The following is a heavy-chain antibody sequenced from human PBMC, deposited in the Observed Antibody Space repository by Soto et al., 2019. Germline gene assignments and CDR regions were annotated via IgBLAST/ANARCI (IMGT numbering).Heavy chain of an antibody. V-gene: IGHV3-9*01. CDR1: GFTFDDYA. CDR3: AKAFLSLCSSTSCYTGYYYYGMDA. CDR2: ISWNSGSI. D-gene: IGHD2-2*02. Sequence: PGGSLRLSCAASGFTFDDYAMHWVRQAPGKGLEWVSGISWNSGSIGYADSVKGRFTISRDNAKNSLYLQMNSLRAEDTALYYCAKAFLSLCSSTSCYTGYYYYGMDAWGQGTTVTVSS. J-gene: IGHJ6*02.